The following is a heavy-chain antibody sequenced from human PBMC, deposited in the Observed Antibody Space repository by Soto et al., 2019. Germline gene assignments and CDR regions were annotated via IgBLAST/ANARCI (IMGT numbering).Heavy chain of an antibody. CDR2: INHSGST. V-gene: IGHV4-34*01. Sequence: TSETLSLTCAVYGGSFSGYYWSWIRQPPGKGLEWIGEINHSGSTNYNPSLKSRVTISVDTSKNQFSLKLSSVTAADTAVYYCARAIAAAGYLYNWFDPWGHGTLVTVSS. J-gene: IGHJ5*02. D-gene: IGHD6-13*01. CDR1: GGSFSGYY. CDR3: ARAIAAAGYLYNWFDP.